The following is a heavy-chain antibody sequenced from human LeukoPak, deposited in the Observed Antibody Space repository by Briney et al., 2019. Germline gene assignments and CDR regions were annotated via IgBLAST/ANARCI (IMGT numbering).Heavy chain of an antibody. Sequence: GGSLRLPCAASGFTFSSYGMHWVRQAPGKGLEWVAVISYDGSNKYYADSVKGRFTISRDNSKNTLYLQMNSLRAEDTAVYYCAKDHGGTIFGPFDPWGQGTLVTVSS. J-gene: IGHJ5*02. V-gene: IGHV3-30*18. CDR3: AKDHGGTIFGPFDP. D-gene: IGHD3-3*01. CDR2: ISYDGSNK. CDR1: GFTFSSYG.